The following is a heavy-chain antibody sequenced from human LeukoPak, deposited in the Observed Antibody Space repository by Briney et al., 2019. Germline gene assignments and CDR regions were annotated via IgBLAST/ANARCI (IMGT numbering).Heavy chain of an antibody. CDR3: ARDGGYDYVFDY. V-gene: IGHV1-2*02. D-gene: IGHD5-12*01. J-gene: IGHJ4*02. Sequence: ASVKVSCKASGYTFTGYYMHWVRQAPGQGLEWMGWINPNSGGTNYAQAFQGRVTMTRDTSISTAYMELSRLRSDDRAVYYCARDGGYDYVFDYWGGETRVSVSS. CDR2: INPNSGGT. CDR1: GYTFTGYY.